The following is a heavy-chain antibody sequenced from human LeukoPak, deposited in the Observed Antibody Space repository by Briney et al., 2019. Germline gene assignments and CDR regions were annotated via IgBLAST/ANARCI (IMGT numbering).Heavy chain of an antibody. CDR2: IYYSGST. CDR1: GGSISSSSYY. CDR3: ARGGSRIANWFDP. D-gene: IGHD2-15*01. J-gene: IGHJ5*02. Sequence: SETLSLTCTVSGGSISSSSYYWGWIRQPPGKGLEWIGNIYYSGSTYYNPSLKSRVTISVDTSKNQFSLKLSSVTAADTAVYYCARGGSRIANWFDPWGQGILVTVSS. V-gene: IGHV4-39*07.